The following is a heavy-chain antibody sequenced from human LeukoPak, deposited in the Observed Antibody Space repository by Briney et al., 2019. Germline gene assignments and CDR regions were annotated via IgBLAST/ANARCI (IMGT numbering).Heavy chain of an antibody. D-gene: IGHD6-25*01. J-gene: IGHJ4*02. Sequence: GGSLRLSCAASRFSFSLYNMNWVRQAPGKGLEWAANIKQDGSEKQYVDSVKGRFAISRDNAKKSLYLQINTLRAEDTAAYYCVRGPHIAATSYWGQGTLVTVSS. CDR1: RFSFSLYN. CDR2: IKQDGSEK. V-gene: IGHV3-7*03. CDR3: VRGPHIAATSY.